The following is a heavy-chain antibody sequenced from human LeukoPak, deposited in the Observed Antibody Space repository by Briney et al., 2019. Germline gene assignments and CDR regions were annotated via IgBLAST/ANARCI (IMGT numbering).Heavy chain of an antibody. V-gene: IGHV4-61*01. CDR2: IYYSGST. CDR1: GGSISSSSYY. J-gene: IGHJ6*03. CDR3: ARAPIVGAIIYYYYMDV. Sequence: SETLSLTCTVSGGSISSSSYYWSWIRQPPGKGLEWIGYIYYSGSTNYNPSLKSRVTISVDTSKNQFSLKLSSVTAADTAVYYCARAPIVGAIIYYYYMDVWGKGTTVTVSS. D-gene: IGHD1-26*01.